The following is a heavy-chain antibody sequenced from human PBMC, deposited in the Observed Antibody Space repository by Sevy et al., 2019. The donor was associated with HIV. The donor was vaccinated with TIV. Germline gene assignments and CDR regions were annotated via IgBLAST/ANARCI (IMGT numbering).Heavy chain of an antibody. D-gene: IGHD3-22*01. CDR3: AREPYFFDKSGYFWDY. CDR1: GVSVTSDTYY. J-gene: IGHJ4*02. CDR2: VYHTGST. Sequence: SETLSLTCAVSGVSVTSDTYYWSWIRQPPGKGLESIGYVYHTGSTNYSPSFKSRVTISIDTSKNQFSLRLFSVAAADTAIYYCAREPYFFDKSGYFWDYWGQGILVTVSS. V-gene: IGHV4-61*01.